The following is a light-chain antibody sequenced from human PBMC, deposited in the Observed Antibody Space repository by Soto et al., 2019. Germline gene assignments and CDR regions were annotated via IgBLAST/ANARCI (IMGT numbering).Light chain of an antibody. Sequence: EIVMTQSPATLSVSPGERATLSCRASQSVSSNLAWYQQKPGQAPRLPIYGASTRATGIPARFSGSGSGTDFTLTISRLQSEDFAVYYCQQYNNWRTFGQGTKVEIK. CDR1: QSVSSN. CDR3: QQYNNWRT. V-gene: IGKV3-15*01. J-gene: IGKJ1*01. CDR2: GAS.